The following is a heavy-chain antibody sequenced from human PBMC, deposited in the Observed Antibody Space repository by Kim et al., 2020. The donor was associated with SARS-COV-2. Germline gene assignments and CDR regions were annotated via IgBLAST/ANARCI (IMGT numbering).Heavy chain of an antibody. CDR3: ATPYDFWSGYNTDAFDI. V-gene: IGHV1-24*01. CDR1: GYTLTELS. D-gene: IGHD3-3*01. Sequence: ASVKVSCKVSGYTLTELSMHWVRQAPGKGLEWMGGFDPEDGETIYAQKFQGRVTMTEDTSTDTAYMELSSLRSEDTAVYYCATPYDFWSGYNTDAFDIWGQGTMVTVSS. J-gene: IGHJ3*02. CDR2: FDPEDGET.